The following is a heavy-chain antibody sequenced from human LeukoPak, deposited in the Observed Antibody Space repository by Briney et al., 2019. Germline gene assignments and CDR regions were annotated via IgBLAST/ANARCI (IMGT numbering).Heavy chain of an antibody. CDR2: ISPSGDIT. J-gene: IGHJ4*02. D-gene: IGHD3-10*01. V-gene: IGHV3-23*01. CDR3: AKDDAWLRFGE. CDR1: GFTFSNNG. Sequence: GGTLRLSCAASGFTFSNNGMNWVRQAPGKGLEWVSGISPSGDITYYADSVKGRFTISRDNSKNTLYLEVISLTAGDTAVYYCAKDDAWLRFGEWSQGTLVTVSS.